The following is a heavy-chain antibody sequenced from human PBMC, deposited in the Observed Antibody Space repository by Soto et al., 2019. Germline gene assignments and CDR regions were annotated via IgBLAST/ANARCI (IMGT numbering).Heavy chain of an antibody. J-gene: IGHJ4*02. V-gene: IGHV3-33*01. CDR3: ASDPGQDEAMDY. Sequence: QVQVVESGGGVVQPGRSLRLSCAASGFAFSDFGMHWVRQAPGKGLEWVAVIWHDGKNKDYADYAKGRFTISRDNSRNILYLEMNSLRVEDTAVYYCASDPGQDEAMDYWGQGTLVTVSS. CDR2: IWHDGKNK. CDR1: GFAFSDFG.